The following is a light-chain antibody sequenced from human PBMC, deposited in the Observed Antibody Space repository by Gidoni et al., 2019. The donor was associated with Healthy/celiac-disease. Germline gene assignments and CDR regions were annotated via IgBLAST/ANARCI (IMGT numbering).Light chain of an antibody. J-gene: IGKJ1*01. CDR2: LGS. CDR3: MQALQTPRT. Sequence: DIVMTQSPLSLPVTPGEPTSISCRSSKSLLHSNGYNYLDWYLQKPGQSPQLLSYLGSNRASGVPDRFSGSGSGTDFTLKISRVEAEDVGVYYCMQALQTPRTFGQGTKVEIK. V-gene: IGKV2-28*01. CDR1: KSLLHSNGYNY.